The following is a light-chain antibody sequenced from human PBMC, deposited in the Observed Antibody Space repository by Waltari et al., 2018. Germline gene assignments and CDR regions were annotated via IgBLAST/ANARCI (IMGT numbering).Light chain of an antibody. V-gene: IGKV1-39*01. Sequence: DIQMTQSPLSLSASVGDRGTVTCRASQSVSTHLNWYQHKPGKAPELLVYSASFLETGVPSRFSAGGSGTDFNFTITAVQPEDFATYYCQETYTPPWTFGPGTRLEIK. J-gene: IGKJ1*01. CDR1: QSVSTH. CDR2: SAS. CDR3: QETYTPPWT.